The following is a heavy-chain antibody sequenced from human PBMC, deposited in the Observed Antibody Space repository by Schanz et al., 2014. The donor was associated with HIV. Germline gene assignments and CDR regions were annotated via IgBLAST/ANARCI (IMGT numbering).Heavy chain of an antibody. D-gene: IGHD5-12*01. Sequence: QVQLVQSGAEVKKPGASVKVSCKASGYTFTAYYIHWVRQATGQGLEWMGWMNPNSGNTGFAQKFQGRVTMTRNTSINTAYMEVSGLKSEDTAVYYCARKMSISNQWLRALYSNYGMDVWGQGTTVTVSS. J-gene: IGHJ6*02. CDR3: ARKMSISNQWLRALYSNYGMDV. CDR1: GYTFTAYY. CDR2: MNPNSGNT. V-gene: IGHV1-8*02.